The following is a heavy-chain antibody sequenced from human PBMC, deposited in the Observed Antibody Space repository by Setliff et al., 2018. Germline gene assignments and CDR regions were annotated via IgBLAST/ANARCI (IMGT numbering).Heavy chain of an antibody. D-gene: IGHD3-10*01. V-gene: IGHV3-48*03. CDR2: INSGGTKI. CDR1: GFFFRSYE. Sequence: GGSLRLSCAASGFFFRSYEMNWVRQTPGKGLEWVSYINSGGTKIYYVDSVKGRFTISRDNARNSLYLQMNSLRAEDTAVYYCARVWFGNMDVWGKGTTVTVSS. CDR3: ARVWFGNMDV. J-gene: IGHJ6*03.